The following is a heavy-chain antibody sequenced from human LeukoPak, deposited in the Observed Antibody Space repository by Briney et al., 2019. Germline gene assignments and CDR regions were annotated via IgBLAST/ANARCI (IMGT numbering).Heavy chain of an antibody. CDR2: IYYSGNA. Sequence: SETLSLTCTVSGGSIRSTTYYWGWIRQPPGKGLEWIGSIYYSGNAYYNPSLMSRVTISVDTSKNQFSLNLSSVTAADTAVYYCARPFHSGSWDFQHWGQGTLVTVSS. J-gene: IGHJ1*01. CDR3: ARPFHSGSWDFQH. D-gene: IGHD6-13*01. CDR1: GGSIRSTTYY. V-gene: IGHV4-39*07.